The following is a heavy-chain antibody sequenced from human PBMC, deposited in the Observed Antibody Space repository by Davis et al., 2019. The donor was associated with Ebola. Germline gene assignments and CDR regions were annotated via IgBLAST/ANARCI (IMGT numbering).Heavy chain of an antibody. V-gene: IGHV3-66*01. CDR2: IYSGGST. CDR3: ARGLLGTPPGMDV. D-gene: IGHD3-16*01. Sequence: GESLKISCAASGFTVSSNYMSWVRQAPGKGLEWVSVIYSGGSTYYADSVKGRFTISRDNSKNTLYLQMNSLRAEDTAVYYCARGLLGTPPGMDVWGQGTTVTVSS. CDR1: GFTVSSNY. J-gene: IGHJ6*02.